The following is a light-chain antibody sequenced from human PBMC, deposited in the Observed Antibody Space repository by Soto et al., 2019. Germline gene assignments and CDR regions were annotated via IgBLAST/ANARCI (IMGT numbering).Light chain of an antibody. Sequence: DIVLTQSPDSLAVSLGERATINCKSSQSVLYSSNNKNYLAWYQQKPGQPPNLLIYWASTRESGVPDRFSGSGSGTDFTLTISSLQAEAVVVYYCQQYYRPWTFGQGTKVELK. CDR1: QSVLYSSNNKNY. V-gene: IGKV4-1*01. J-gene: IGKJ1*01. CDR3: QQYYRPWT. CDR2: WAS.